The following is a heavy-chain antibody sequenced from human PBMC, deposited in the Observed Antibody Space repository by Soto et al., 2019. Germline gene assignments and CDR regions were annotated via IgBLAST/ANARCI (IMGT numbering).Heavy chain of an antibody. Sequence: EVQLLESGGGLVQPGGSLRLSCAASGFTFSSYAMSWVRQAPGKGLEWVSAISGSGGSTYYADSVKGRFTISRDNSKNTVYLQMNSLRAEDTAVYYCAKDSGSWYWYFDLWGRGTLVTVSS. V-gene: IGHV3-23*01. D-gene: IGHD6-13*01. J-gene: IGHJ2*01. CDR2: ISGSGGST. CDR3: AKDSGSWYWYFDL. CDR1: GFTFSSYA.